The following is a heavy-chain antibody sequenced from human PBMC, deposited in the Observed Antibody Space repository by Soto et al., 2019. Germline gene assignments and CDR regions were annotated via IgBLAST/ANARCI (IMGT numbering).Heavy chain of an antibody. CDR2: ISGSGGST. J-gene: IGHJ4*02. Sequence: EVQLLESGGGLVQPGGSLRLSCAASGFTFSSYAMSWVRQAPGKGLEWVSAISGSGGSTYYADSVKGRFTISRDNSKNTLYLQMNSLRAEDTAVYYCAKEPPPPLCGSGSGHFDYWGQGTLVTVSS. CDR1: GFTFSSYA. D-gene: IGHD3-10*01. CDR3: AKEPPPPLCGSGSGHFDY. V-gene: IGHV3-23*01.